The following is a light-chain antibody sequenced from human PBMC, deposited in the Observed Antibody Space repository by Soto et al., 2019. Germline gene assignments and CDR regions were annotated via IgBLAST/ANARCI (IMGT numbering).Light chain of an antibody. J-gene: IGKJ4*01. CDR1: LNINTY. V-gene: IGKV3-11*01. Sequence: EIVLTQSPDTLSLSPGESATLSCRASLNINTYLSWYQQKPGQVPRLLMFDASNRATGIPARFSGSGSRTDFTLTISSLEPEDFAVYYCQQRRDWPVTFGGGTKVEIK. CDR2: DAS. CDR3: QQRRDWPVT.